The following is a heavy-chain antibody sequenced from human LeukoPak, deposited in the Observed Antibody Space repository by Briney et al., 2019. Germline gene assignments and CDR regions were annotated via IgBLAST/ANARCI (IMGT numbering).Heavy chain of an antibody. V-gene: IGHV3-30-3*01. Sequence: GGSPRLSCAASGSTFSSYAMHWVRQAPGKGLEWVAVISYDGSNKYYADSVKGRFTTSRDNSKNTLYLQMNSLRAEDTAVYYCARARGRYSGSNFDYWGQGTLVTVSS. D-gene: IGHD1-26*01. CDR1: GSTFSSYA. CDR2: ISYDGSNK. J-gene: IGHJ4*02. CDR3: ARARGRYSGSNFDY.